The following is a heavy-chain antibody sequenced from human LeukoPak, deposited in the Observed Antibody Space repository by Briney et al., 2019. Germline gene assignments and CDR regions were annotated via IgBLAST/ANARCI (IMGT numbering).Heavy chain of an antibody. CDR1: GFTCSSLW. J-gene: IGHJ4*02. V-gene: IGHV3-7*01. Sequence: SGESLRLSCAASGFTCSSLWMSWVRQAPGKGLEWVANIKQDGSEKYYVDSVKGRFTISRDNAKNSLYLQMNSLRAEDTAVYYCARKTYYYDSSGYYFDYWGQGTLVTVSS. CDR2: IKQDGSEK. CDR3: ARKTYYYDSSGYYFDY. D-gene: IGHD3-22*01.